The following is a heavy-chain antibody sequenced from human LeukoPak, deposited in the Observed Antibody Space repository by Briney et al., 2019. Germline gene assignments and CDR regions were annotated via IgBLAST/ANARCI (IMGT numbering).Heavy chain of an antibody. CDR3: ARNRCVPGCFDP. D-gene: IGHD1-14*01. Sequence: SETLSLTCTVSGGSISSYYWSWIREPPGQGLEGLGYIYFSGSTNSNPSLKSRVTISVDTSNNQFSLKLSSVAAADADVCDCARNRCVPGCFDPWGQGTLVTVSS. CDR2: IYFSGST. J-gene: IGHJ5*02. CDR1: GGSISSYY. V-gene: IGHV4-59*01.